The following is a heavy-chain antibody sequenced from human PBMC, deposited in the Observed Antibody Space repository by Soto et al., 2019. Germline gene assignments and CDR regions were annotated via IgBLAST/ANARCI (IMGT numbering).Heavy chain of an antibody. D-gene: IGHD6-13*01. Sequence: SVKISCKASGGTFSSYAISWVRQAPGQGLEWMGGIIPIFGTANYAQKFQGRVTITADKSTSTAYMELSSLGSEDTAVYYCARSSWGIAAAGTYYYYGVDVWGQGTTVTVSS. CDR2: IIPIFGTA. CDR1: GGTFSSYA. CDR3: ARSSWGIAAAGTYYYYGVDV. J-gene: IGHJ6*02. V-gene: IGHV1-69*06.